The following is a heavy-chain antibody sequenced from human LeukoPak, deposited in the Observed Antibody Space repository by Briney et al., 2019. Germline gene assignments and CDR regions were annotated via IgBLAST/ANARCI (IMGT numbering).Heavy chain of an antibody. CDR3: AREVTMIRGVTQNFYGMDV. D-gene: IGHD3-10*01. CDR2: IYSAGDT. CDR1: GFTVSGNF. V-gene: IGHV3-53*01. J-gene: IGHJ6*04. Sequence: GGSVRLSCAASGFTVSGNFMTWVRQAPGKGLEWVSIIYSAGDTYYADSVKGRFTISRDNSKNTLYLQMNNLRADDTAMYYCAREVTMIRGVTQNFYGMDVWGEGTAVTVSS.